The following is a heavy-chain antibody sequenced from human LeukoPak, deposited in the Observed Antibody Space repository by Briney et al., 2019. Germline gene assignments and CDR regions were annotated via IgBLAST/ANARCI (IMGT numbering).Heavy chain of an antibody. J-gene: IGHJ4*02. Sequence: TGGSLRLSCAASGFTFSSYAMSWVRQAPGKGLEWVSAISGSGGSTYYADSVKGRFTISRDNSKNTLYLQMNSLRAEDTAVYYCAKVGYSSSWYLLDYWGQGTLVTVSS. CDR1: GFTFSSYA. D-gene: IGHD6-13*01. CDR2: ISGSGGST. V-gene: IGHV3-23*01. CDR3: AKVGYSSSWYLLDY.